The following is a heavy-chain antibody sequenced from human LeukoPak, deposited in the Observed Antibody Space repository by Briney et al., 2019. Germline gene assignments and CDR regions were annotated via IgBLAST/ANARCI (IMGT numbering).Heavy chain of an antibody. CDR1: GFTFSSYG. J-gene: IGHJ4*02. Sequence: GRSLRLSCAASGFTFSSYGMHWVRQAPGKGLEWVAVISYDGSNRYYADSVKGRFTISRDNSKNTLYLQMNSLRAEDTAVYYCATSPRAYYDSSGYYSGLLYYWGQGTLVTVSS. V-gene: IGHV3-30*03. CDR2: ISYDGSNR. CDR3: ATSPRAYYDSSGYYSGLLYY. D-gene: IGHD3-22*01.